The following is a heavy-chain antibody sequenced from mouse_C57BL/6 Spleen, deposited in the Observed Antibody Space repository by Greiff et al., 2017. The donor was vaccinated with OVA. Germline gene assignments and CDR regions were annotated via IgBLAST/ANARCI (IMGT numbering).Heavy chain of an antibody. CDR1: GFTFSDYY. CDR3: AREDYDYDWFAY. V-gene: IGHV5-16*01. D-gene: IGHD2-4*01. Sequence: EVKLVESEGGLVQPGSSMKLSCTASGFTFSDYYLAWVRQVPEKGLEWVANINYDGSSTYYLDSLKSRFIISRANAKNILYLQMSSLTSEDTATYYCAREDYDYDWFAYWGQGTLVTVSA. J-gene: IGHJ3*01. CDR2: INYDGSST.